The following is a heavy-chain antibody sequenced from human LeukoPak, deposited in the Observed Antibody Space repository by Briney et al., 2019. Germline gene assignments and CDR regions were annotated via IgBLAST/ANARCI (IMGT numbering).Heavy chain of an antibody. CDR2: INPNSGGT. Sequence: GASVKVSCKASGYTFTGYYMHWVRQAPGQGLEWMGWINPNSGGTNYAQKFQGRVTMTRDTSISTAYMELSRLRSDDTAVYYCARWGGILTGYYPLDYWGQGTLVTVSS. D-gene: IGHD3-9*01. J-gene: IGHJ4*02. V-gene: IGHV1-2*02. CDR1: GYTFTGYY. CDR3: ARWGGILTGYYPLDY.